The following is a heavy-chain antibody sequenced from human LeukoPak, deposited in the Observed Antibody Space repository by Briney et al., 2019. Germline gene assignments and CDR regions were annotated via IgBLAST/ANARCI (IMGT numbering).Heavy chain of an antibody. D-gene: IGHD6-13*01. V-gene: IGHV3-11*01. Sequence: GGSLRLSCAASGFTFSDYYMSWIRQAPGKGLEWVSYISSSGSTTYYADSVKGRFTISRDNSKNTLYLQMNSLRAEDTAVYYCAKDRFSNSWYYFDYWGQGTLVTVSS. J-gene: IGHJ4*02. CDR2: ISSSGSTT. CDR1: GFTFSDYY. CDR3: AKDRFSNSWYYFDY.